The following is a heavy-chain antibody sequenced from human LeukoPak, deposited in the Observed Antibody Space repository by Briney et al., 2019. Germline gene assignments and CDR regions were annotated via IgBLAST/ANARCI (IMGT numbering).Heavy chain of an antibody. CDR3: ARGGIAVATYYYYGMDV. D-gene: IGHD6-19*01. J-gene: IGHJ6*02. CDR1: GGSISSGGYS. V-gene: IGHV4-30-2*01. Sequence: SETLSLTCAVSGGSISSGGYSWSWIRQPPGKGLEWIGYIYHSGSTYYNPSLKSRVTISVDRSKNQFSLKLSSVTAADTAVYYCARGGIAVATYYYYGMDVWGQGTTVTVSS. CDR2: IYHSGST.